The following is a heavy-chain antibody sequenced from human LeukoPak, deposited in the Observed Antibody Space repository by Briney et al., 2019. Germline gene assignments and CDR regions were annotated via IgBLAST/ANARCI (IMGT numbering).Heavy chain of an antibody. CDR2: ISYDGSNK. CDR1: GFTFSSYG. J-gene: IGHJ1*01. CDR3: AKGPWDSSGSEYFQH. V-gene: IGHV3-30*18. Sequence: GGSLRLSCAASGFTFSSYGMHWVRQAPGKGLEWVAVISYDGSNKYYADSVKGRFTISRDNSKNTLYLQMNSLRAEDTAVYYCAKGPWDSSGSEYFQHWGQGTLVTVSS. D-gene: IGHD3-22*01.